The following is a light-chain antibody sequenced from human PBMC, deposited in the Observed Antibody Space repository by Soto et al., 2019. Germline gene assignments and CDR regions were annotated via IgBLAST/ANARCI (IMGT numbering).Light chain of an antibody. CDR2: DVS. Sequence: QSVRTQPASVSGSPGQSITISCTGTSSDVGAYNYVSWYQQHPGKAPKLMIYDVSNRPSGVSNRFSGSKSGNTASLTISGLQAEDEADYYCRSYTTSANYVFGTGTKVTVL. CDR1: SSDVGAYNY. CDR3: RSYTTSANYV. V-gene: IGLV2-14*01. J-gene: IGLJ1*01.